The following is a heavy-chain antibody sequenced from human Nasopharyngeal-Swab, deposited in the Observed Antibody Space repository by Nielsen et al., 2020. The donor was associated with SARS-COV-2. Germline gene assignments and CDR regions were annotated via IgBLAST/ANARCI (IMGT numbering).Heavy chain of an antibody. V-gene: IGHV1-8*01. CDR1: GYTFTSYD. D-gene: IGHD3-9*01. CDR2: MNPNSGNT. Sequence: ASVKVSCKASGYTFTSYDINWVRQATGQGLEWMGWMNPNSGNTGYAQKFQGRVTMTRNTSISTAYMELSSLRSEDTAVYYCARVPRAYYDILTGYSSTYYFDYWGQGTLVTVSS. J-gene: IGHJ4*02. CDR3: ARVPRAYYDILTGYSSTYYFDY.